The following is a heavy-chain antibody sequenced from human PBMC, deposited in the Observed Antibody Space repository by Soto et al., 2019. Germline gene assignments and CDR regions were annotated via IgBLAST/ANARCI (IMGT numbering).Heavy chain of an antibody. CDR1: GGSIYTDDW. CDR2: VHQLVGT. Sequence: QVRLQESGPGLVEPSGTLSLTCTVSGGSIYTDDWWTWVRQTPGKGLEWIGEVHQLVGTNYNPSLRSLVTISIDKSKNQFSLELTSVTAADTAVYYCANWGGLNFPRLYWGPGTLVAVSS. V-gene: IGHV4-4*02. J-gene: IGHJ4*02. D-gene: IGHD3-16*01. CDR3: ANWGGLNFPRLY.